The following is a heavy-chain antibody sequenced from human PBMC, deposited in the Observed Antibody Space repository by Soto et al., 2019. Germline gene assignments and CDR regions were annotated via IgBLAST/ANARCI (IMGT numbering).Heavy chain of an antibody. J-gene: IGHJ4*02. D-gene: IGHD1-1*01. Sequence: PGGSLRLSCAASGFSFSSYSMNWVRQAPGKGLEWISYSSNSGTFARYADSVKGRFSISRDNAKNSLYLQINSLRGDDTAIYYCARSGDNYNLLDYWGQGTPVTVSS. CDR1: GFSFSSYS. V-gene: IGHV3-21*05. CDR2: SSNSGTFA. CDR3: ARSGDNYNLLDY.